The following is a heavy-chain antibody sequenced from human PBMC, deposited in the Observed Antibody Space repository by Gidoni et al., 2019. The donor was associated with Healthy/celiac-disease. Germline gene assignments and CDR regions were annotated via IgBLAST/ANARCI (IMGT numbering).Heavy chain of an antibody. Sequence: QLQLPESGPGLVKPSEPLSLTCTVSGCSISSSSYYWGWIRQPPGKGLEWIGSIYYSGSTYYNPSLKSRVTISVDTSKNQFSLKLSSVTAADTAVYYCARVPYSSSWDYWGQGTLVTVSS. CDR3: ARVPYSSSWDY. D-gene: IGHD6-13*01. V-gene: IGHV4-39*07. CDR1: GCSISSSSYY. J-gene: IGHJ4*02. CDR2: IYYSGST.